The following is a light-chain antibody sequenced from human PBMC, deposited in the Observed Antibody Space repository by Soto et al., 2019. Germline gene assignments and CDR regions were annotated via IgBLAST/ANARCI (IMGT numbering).Light chain of an antibody. V-gene: IGKV2-30*01. Sequence: DVVMTQSPLSLPVTLGQPASISCRSSQSLIYSDGIAYLNWFHQRPGQSPRRLIYKVSNRDSGVPDRFGGSGSGTDFTLTISRVEAEDVGVYYCMQGTHWPPTFGRGTKVEIK. J-gene: IGKJ1*01. CDR1: QSLIYSDGIAY. CDR2: KVS. CDR3: MQGTHWPPT.